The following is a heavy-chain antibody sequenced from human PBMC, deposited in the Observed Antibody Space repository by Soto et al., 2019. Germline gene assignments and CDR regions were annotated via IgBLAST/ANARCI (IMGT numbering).Heavy chain of an antibody. J-gene: IGHJ5*02. CDR2: TYFRSKWYN. CDR3: AKGDDLGPKTGYAFDP. Sequence: SQTLSLTCAISGDSFSSNTASWNWIRQSPSRGLEWLGRTYFRSKWYNGYAVSVKSRIIINPDTSNNQFSLQLNSVTPEDTAVYFCAKGDDLGPKTGYAFDPWGQGIMVTVSS. V-gene: IGHV6-1*01. D-gene: IGHD5-12*01. CDR1: GDSFSSNTAS.